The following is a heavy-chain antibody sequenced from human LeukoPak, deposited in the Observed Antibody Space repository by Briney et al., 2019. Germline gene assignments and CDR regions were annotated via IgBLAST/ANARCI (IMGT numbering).Heavy chain of an antibody. CDR1: GFTFSSYS. CDR3: ATGYYGDYEDY. J-gene: IGHJ4*02. Sequence: PGGSLRLSCAASGFTFSSYSMNWVRQAPGKGLEWVSYISSGSSTIYYADSVKGRFTISRDNAKTSLYLQMNSLRAEDTAVYYCATGYYGDYEDYRGQGTLVTVSS. D-gene: IGHD4-17*01. CDR2: ISSGSSTI. V-gene: IGHV3-48*04.